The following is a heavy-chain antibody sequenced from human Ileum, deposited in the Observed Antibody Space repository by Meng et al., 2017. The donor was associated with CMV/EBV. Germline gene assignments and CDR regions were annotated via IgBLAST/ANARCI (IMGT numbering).Heavy chain of an antibody. CDR1: GYTFTSNN. CDR2: IDTNTGNP. V-gene: IGHV7-4-1*02. J-gene: IGHJ4*02. Sequence: CKTSGYTFTSNNILWVRQAPGQGPEWMGWIDTNTGNPTYAQGFTGRFVFSLDTSVNTAYLQISSLKAEDTAVYYCARDGLSGRYFDYWGQGTLVTVSS. D-gene: IGHD1-26*01. CDR3: ARDGLSGRYFDY.